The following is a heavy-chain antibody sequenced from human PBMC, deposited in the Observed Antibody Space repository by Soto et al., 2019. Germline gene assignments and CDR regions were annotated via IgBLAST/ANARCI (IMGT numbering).Heavy chain of an antibody. Sequence: GGSLTLSCPASGCPFGDYAMSWLRHAPGEGLEWVGVIRSKAYGGTTEYAAAVKGSFTISRDDSNSIAYLQMNSLKTEDTAVYYCTRTCYPYSYGCGGARYGMDVWGQGTTVTLSS. CDR1: GCPFGDYA. CDR3: TRTCYPYSYGCGGARYGMDV. V-gene: IGHV3-49*03. J-gene: IGHJ6*02. CDR2: IRSKAYGGTT. D-gene: IGHD5-18*01.